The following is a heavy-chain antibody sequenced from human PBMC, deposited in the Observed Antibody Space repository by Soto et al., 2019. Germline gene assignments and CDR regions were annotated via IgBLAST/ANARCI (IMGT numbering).Heavy chain of an antibody. CDR3: ARDFSIIVLNGFDP. Sequence: GGSLRLSCAASGFTFSSYWMSWVRQAPGKGLEWVANIKQDGSEKYYVDSVKGRFTISRDNAKNSLYLQMNSLRAEDTAVYYCARDFSIIVLNGFDPWGQGTLVTVSS. J-gene: IGHJ5*02. V-gene: IGHV3-7*03. CDR1: GFTFSSYW. CDR2: IKQDGSEK. D-gene: IGHD2-15*01.